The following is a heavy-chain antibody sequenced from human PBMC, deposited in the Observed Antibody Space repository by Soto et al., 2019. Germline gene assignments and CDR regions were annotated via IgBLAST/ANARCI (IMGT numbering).Heavy chain of an antibody. V-gene: IGHV1-8*01. CDR1: GYTFTSYD. Sequence: GASVKVSCKASGYTFTSYDINWVRQATGQRLEWMGWMNPNSGNTGYAQKFQGRVTITRDTSASTAYMELSSLRSEDTAVYYCARVDILTGYYNFDYWGQGTLVTVSS. D-gene: IGHD3-9*01. CDR3: ARVDILTGYYNFDY. J-gene: IGHJ4*02. CDR2: MNPNSGNT.